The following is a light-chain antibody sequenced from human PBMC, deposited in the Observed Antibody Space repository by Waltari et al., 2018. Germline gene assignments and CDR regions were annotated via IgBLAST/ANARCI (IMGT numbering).Light chain of an antibody. J-gene: IGLJ3*02. CDR2: TYK. V-gene: IGLV1-44*01. CDR3: AARDDSLIWL. CDR1: TSKIGSNT. Sequence: QSVLTQPTSASGTPGQRVTISCSGSTSKIGSNTVNWDRQLPETAPQRLIYTYKQRPSGVPDRFSGSNSGTSASLAISGLQSEDEADYYCAARDDSLIWLFGGGTKLTVL.